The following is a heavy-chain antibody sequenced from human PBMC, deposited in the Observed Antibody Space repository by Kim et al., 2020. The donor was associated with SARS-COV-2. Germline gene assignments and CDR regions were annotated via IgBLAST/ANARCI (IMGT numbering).Heavy chain of an antibody. J-gene: IGHJ4*02. Sequence: DSVKGRFTISRDKAKNTLYLQMNSLRAEDTAVYYCAREETIGGDVGGFDSWGQGTLVTVSS. D-gene: IGHD2-21*01. V-gene: IGHV3-30*07. CDR3: AREETIGGDVGGFDS.